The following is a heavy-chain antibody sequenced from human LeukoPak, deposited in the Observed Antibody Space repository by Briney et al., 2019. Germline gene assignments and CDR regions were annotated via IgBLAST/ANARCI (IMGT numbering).Heavy chain of an antibody. J-gene: IGHJ4*02. CDR2: MNPNSGNT. CDR3: ARVSAAAGIDY. Sequence: GASVKVSCKASGYTFTGYYMHWVRQAPGQGLEWMGWMNPNSGNTGYAQKFQGRVTMTRNTSISTAYMELSSLRSEDTAVYYCARVSAAAGIDYWGQGTLVTVSS. D-gene: IGHD6-13*01. CDR1: GYTFTGYY. V-gene: IGHV1-8*02.